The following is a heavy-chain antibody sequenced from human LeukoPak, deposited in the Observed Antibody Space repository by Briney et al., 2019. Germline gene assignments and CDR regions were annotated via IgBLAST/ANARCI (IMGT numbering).Heavy chain of an antibody. J-gene: IGHJ5*02. CDR3: ARGYSSSWYNWFDP. CDR1: GFTFSSYW. D-gene: IGHD6-13*01. Sequence: GGSLRLSCAASGFTFSSYWMSWVRQAPGKGLEWVANIKQDGSEKYYVDSVKGRFTISRDNSKNTLYLQMNSLRAEDTAVYYCARGYSSSWYNWFDPWGQGTLVTVSS. CDR2: IKQDGSEK. V-gene: IGHV3-7*04.